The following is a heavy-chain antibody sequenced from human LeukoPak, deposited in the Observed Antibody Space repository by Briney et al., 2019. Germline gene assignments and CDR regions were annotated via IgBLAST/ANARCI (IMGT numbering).Heavy chain of an antibody. CDR1: GFTFSSDG. D-gene: IGHD3-16*02. CDR2: ISYDGSHK. J-gene: IGHJ3*02. V-gene: IGHV3-30*03. CDR3: ATASRLSYDTFDI. Sequence: GGSLRLSCAASGFTFSSDGMHWVRQALGKGLEWVAVISYDGSHKYYADFVKGRFTISRDNSKNTLYLQMNSLRAEDTAVYYCATASRLSYDTFDIWGQGTVVTVSS.